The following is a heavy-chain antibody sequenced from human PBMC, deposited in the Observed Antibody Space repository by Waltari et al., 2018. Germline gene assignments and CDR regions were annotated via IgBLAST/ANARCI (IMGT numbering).Heavy chain of an antibody. V-gene: IGHV3-74*01. D-gene: IGHD6-13*01. J-gene: IGHJ3*02. CDR2: IDTDGSGT. CDR3: ARAGEGAAAYTFDI. Sequence: EVQLVESGGGLVQPGGSLRPSCAASGFTFSSNGMHWVPEGPGKGRVWVSRIDTDGSGTGYAASVKGRFSISRDNAKNTLYLQMNSLRAEDTAVYYCARAGEGAAAYTFDIWGQGTMVTVSS. CDR1: GFTFSSNG.